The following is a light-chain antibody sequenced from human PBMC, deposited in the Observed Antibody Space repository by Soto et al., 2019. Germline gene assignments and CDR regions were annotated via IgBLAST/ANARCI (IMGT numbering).Light chain of an antibody. J-gene: IGKJ1*01. Sequence: EIVLTQSPGTLSLSPGERATLSCRASQSVSSSYLVWYQQKPGQAPRLLIYGASSRATGIPDRFSGSGSGTDFTLTISRLEPEDFAVYYCQQDGSSPWTFGQGNKV. CDR1: QSVSSSY. V-gene: IGKV3-20*01. CDR2: GAS. CDR3: QQDGSSPWT.